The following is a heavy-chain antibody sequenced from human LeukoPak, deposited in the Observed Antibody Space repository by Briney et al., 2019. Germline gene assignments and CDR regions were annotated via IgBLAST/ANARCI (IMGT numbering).Heavy chain of an antibody. CDR1: GGSISSYY. D-gene: IGHD2-2*01. CDR3: ARVHCSSTSCYVDY. Sequence: SETLSLTCTVSGGSISSYYWSWIRQPPGKGLEWIGYIYYSGSTNYNPSLKSRVTISVDTSKNQFSLKLSSVTAANTAVYYCARVHCSSTSCYVDYWGQGILVTVSS. CDR2: IYYSGST. V-gene: IGHV4-59*01. J-gene: IGHJ4*02.